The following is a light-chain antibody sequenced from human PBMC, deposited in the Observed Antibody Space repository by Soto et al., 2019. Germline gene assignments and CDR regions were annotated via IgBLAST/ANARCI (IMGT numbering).Light chain of an antibody. CDR1: SRDVGGYNY. J-gene: IGLJ1*01. CDR2: DVS. CDR3: SSYNTSNTRQIV. V-gene: IGLV2-14*01. Sequence: SALAQPGPGVGPPGQPITISRTGTSRDVGGYNYVSWYQQHPGKAPKFMIYDVSNRPSGVSNRFSGSKSGNTASLTISGLQAEDEADYYCSSYNTSNTRQIVFGTGTKVTVL.